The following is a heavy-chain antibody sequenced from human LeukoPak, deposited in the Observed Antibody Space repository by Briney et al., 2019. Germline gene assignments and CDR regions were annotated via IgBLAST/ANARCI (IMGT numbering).Heavy chain of an antibody. D-gene: IGHD3-10*01. J-gene: IGHJ5*02. CDR2: IYGSGST. CDR1: GGSISSYS. Sequence: PSETLSLTCAVSGGSISSYSIWIRQPAGKGLEWIGRIYGSGSTTYNPSLKSRVTMSLDMSKNQFFLKLSSVTAADTAVYYCARDSGTTGEVKFDPWGQGTLVTVSS. V-gene: IGHV4-4*07. CDR3: ARDSGTTGEVKFDP.